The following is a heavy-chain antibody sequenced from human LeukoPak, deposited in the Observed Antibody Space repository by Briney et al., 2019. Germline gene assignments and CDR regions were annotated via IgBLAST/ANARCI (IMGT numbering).Heavy chain of an antibody. Sequence: GGSLRLSCAASGFTFSNAWMSWVRQAPGKGLEWVANIKQDGSEKYYVDSVKGRFTISRDNAKNSLYLQMNSLRAEDTAVYYCARGLRGGATFDYWGQGTLVTVSS. V-gene: IGHV3-7*01. CDR1: GFTFSNAW. CDR3: ARGLRGGATFDY. D-gene: IGHD3-10*01. J-gene: IGHJ4*02. CDR2: IKQDGSEK.